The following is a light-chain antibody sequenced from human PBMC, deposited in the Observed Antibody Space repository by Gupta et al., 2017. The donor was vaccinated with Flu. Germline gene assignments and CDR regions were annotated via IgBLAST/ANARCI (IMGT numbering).Light chain of an antibody. CDR1: QSISGY. Sequence: PSSLSASVGDRVTITCRASQSISGYLKWYQQKPGKAPNLLIYAASSLQSGVPSRFSGSGSGTDFTLTISSLQPEDFATDYCQQSYGPPYTFGRGTKLEIK. CDR3: QQSYGPPYT. V-gene: IGKV1-39*01. CDR2: AAS. J-gene: IGKJ2*01.